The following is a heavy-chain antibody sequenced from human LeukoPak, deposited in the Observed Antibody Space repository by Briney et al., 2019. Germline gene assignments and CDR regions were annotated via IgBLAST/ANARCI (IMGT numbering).Heavy chain of an antibody. D-gene: IGHD1-26*01. CDR2: IIPILGIA. CDR1: GGTFSSYA. Sequence: GSSVKVSCKASGGTFSSYAISWVRQAPGQGLEWMGRIIPILGIANYAQKFQGRVTITADKSTSTAYMELRSLRSDDTAVYYCARSLIVGAITDFDYWGQGTLVTVSS. CDR3: ARSLIVGAITDFDY. V-gene: IGHV1-69*04. J-gene: IGHJ4*02.